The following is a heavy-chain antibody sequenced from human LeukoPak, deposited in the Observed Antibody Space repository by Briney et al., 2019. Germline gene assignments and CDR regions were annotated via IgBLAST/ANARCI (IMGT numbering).Heavy chain of an antibody. CDR1: GYTFTGYY. D-gene: IGHD4-23*01. CDR2: INPNSGGT. CDR3: ARGGLGGMTTVVLDAFDI. V-gene: IGHV1-2*02. J-gene: IGHJ3*02. Sequence: GASVKVSCKASGYTFTGYYMHWVRQAPGQGLEWMGWINPNSGGTNYAQKFQGRVIMTRDTSINTAYMDLRSLRSDDTAVYYCARGGLGGMTTVVLDAFDIWGQGTMVTVSS.